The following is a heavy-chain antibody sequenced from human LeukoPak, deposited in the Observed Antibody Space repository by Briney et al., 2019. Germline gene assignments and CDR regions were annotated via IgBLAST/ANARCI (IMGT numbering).Heavy chain of an antibody. CDR3: AKDGYYYDSSGPSLLAYFDY. D-gene: IGHD3-22*01. CDR1: VFTFSSYA. Sequence: PGGSLRLSCAASVFTFSSYAMSWVRQAPGKGLGWVSAICGIGGGTYYTHSAKGGFSIYRDNSKNTLYLQMNSLRAEDTAVYYCAKDGYYYDSSGPSLLAYFDYWGQGTLVTVSS. V-gene: IGHV3-23*01. J-gene: IGHJ4*02. CDR2: ICGIGGGT.